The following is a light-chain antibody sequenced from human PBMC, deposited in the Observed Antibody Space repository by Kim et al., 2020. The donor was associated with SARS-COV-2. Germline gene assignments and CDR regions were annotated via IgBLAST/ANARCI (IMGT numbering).Light chain of an antibody. CDR3: AAWDDSLSGRGV. V-gene: IGLV1-47*01. J-gene: IGLJ3*02. Sequence: QRVTISCSGSSYNIGSNYVYWYQQLPGTAPKLLIYRNNQRPSGVPDRFSGSKSGTSASLAISGLRSEDEADYYCAAWDDSLSGRGVFGGGTKLTVL. CDR1: SYNIGSNY. CDR2: RNN.